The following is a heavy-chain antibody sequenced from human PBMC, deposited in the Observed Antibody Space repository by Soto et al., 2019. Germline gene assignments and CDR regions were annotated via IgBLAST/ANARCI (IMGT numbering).Heavy chain of an antibody. V-gene: IGHV1-69*01. CDR1: GGTFSSYA. Sequence: QVQLVQSGAEVKKPGSSVKVSCKASGGTFSSYAISWVRQAPGQGLEWMGGIIPIFGTANYAQKFQGRVTITADESTSTSYRELSSLRSEETAVYYCARDRTTLPPDRYYYYGMDVWGQGTTVTVAS. J-gene: IGHJ6*02. D-gene: IGHD4-17*01. CDR2: IIPIFGTA. CDR3: ARDRTTLPPDRYYYYGMDV.